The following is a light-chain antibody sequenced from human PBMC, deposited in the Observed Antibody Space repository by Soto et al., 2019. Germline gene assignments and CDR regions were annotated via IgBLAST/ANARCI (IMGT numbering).Light chain of an antibody. CDR2: STS. CDR3: QQYNTWPRT. Sequence: ETVMTQSPVTLSASPGERATLSCWASQSVYSNLARYQQKPGQAPRLLIYSTSTRATGIPARFSGSGSGTEFTLTISSLQSEDFAVYYCQQYNTWPRTFGGGTKVEIK. J-gene: IGKJ4*01. V-gene: IGKV3-15*01. CDR1: QSVYSN.